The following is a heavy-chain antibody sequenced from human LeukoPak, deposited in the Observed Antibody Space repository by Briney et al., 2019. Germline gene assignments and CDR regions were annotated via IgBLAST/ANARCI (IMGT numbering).Heavy chain of an antibody. CDR1: GFTFSSYA. CDR2: ISYDGGNK. V-gene: IGHV3-30-3*01. Sequence: TGGSLRLSCAASGFTFSSYAMHWVRQAPGKGLEWVAVISYDGGNKYYADSVKGRFTISRDNSKNTLYLQMNSLRAEDTAVYYCARGDNYYDSSGYYLGYWGQGTLVTVSS. CDR3: ARGDNYYDSSGYYLGY. J-gene: IGHJ4*02. D-gene: IGHD3-22*01.